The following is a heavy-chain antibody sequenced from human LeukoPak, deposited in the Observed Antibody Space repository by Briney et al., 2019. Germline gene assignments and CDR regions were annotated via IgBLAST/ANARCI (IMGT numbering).Heavy chain of an antibody. CDR2: IYTSGST. CDR1: GGSISSGSYY. D-gene: IGHD4-17*01. V-gene: IGHV4-61*02. Sequence: SETLSLTCTVSGGSISSGSYYWSWIRQPAGKGLEWIGRIYTSGSTNYNPSLKSRVTISVDTSKNQFSLKLSSVTAADTAVYYCAREYYGDYKTYYFDYWGQGTLVTVSS. CDR3: AREYYGDYKTYYFDY. J-gene: IGHJ4*02.